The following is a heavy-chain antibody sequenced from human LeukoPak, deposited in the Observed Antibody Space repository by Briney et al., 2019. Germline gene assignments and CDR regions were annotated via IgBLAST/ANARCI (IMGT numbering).Heavy chain of an antibody. CDR1: GFTFSDYY. J-gene: IGHJ4*02. Sequence: PGGSLRLSCAASGFTFSDYYMSWIRQAPGKGLEWVSYISSSGSTIYYADSVKGRFTISRDNAKNSLYLQMNSLRAEDTAVYYCARDSRVTIFGVVIPLARELDYWGQGTLVTVSS. CDR3: ARDSRVTIFGVVIPLARELDY. CDR2: ISSSGSTI. D-gene: IGHD3-3*01. V-gene: IGHV3-11*01.